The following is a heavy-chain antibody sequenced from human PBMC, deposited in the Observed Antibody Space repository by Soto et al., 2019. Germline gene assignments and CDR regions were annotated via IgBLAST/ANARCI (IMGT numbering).Heavy chain of an antibody. CDR3: ARRSVSHSNAFDF. V-gene: IGHV1-69*01. J-gene: IGHJ3*01. D-gene: IGHD2-15*01. CDR1: GGTFRNLA. CDR2: FIPIIGGG. Sequence: QVQLVQSGAEVKKPGSSVKVSCKASGGTFRNLAINWVRQAPGQGLEWMGGFIPIIGGGINAQKFQGRATITSDESTSTAYMALSTLKSEDTAMYFCARRSVSHSNAFDFWGQGTMVTVSS.